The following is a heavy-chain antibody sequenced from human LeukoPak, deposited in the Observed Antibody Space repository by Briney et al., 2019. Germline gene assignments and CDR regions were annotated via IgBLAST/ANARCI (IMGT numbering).Heavy chain of an antibody. V-gene: IGHV4-61*08. Sequence: SETLSLTCTVSGGSISSGGYYWSWIRQHPGKGLEWIGYIYYSGSTNYNPSLKSRVTISVDTSKNQLSLKLSSVTAADTAVYYCARDPRAGYSSGWSSWGQGTLVTVSS. D-gene: IGHD6-19*01. CDR1: GGSISSGGYY. J-gene: IGHJ4*02. CDR3: ARDPRAGYSSGWSS. CDR2: IYYSGST.